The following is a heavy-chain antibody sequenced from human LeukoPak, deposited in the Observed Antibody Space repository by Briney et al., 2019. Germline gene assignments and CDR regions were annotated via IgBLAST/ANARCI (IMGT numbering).Heavy chain of an antibody. D-gene: IGHD2-15*01. CDR2: IIPIFGTA. V-gene: IGHV1-69*13. Sequence: ASVKVSCKASGYTFTGYYMHWVRQAPGQGLEWMGGIIPIFGTANYAQKFQGRVTITADESTSTAYMELSSLRSEDTAVYYCAREWCSGGSCYYNYWGQGTLVTVSS. CDR3: AREWCSGGSCYYNY. CDR1: GYTFTGYY. J-gene: IGHJ4*02.